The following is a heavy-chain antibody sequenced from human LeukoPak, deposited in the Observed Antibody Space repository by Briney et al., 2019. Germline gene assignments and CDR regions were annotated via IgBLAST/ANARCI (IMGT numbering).Heavy chain of an antibody. CDR2: INRSGTTI. CDR3: AARPXXXXXXXXYXXPFXY. D-gene: IGHD2-15*01. CDR1: GFTFILYE. Sequence: GGSLRLSCAASGFTFILYEMNWVRQAPGKGLEWLSYINRSGTTIYYADSVKGRFTISRDNAKNSLYLQMNSLRAEDTAVYYCAARPXXXXXXXXYXXPFXYWGQGTLVXXXX. V-gene: IGHV3-48*03. J-gene: IGHJ4*02.